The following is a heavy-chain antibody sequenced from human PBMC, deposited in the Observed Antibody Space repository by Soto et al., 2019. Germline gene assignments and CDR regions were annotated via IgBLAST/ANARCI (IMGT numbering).Heavy chain of an antibody. D-gene: IGHD3-22*01. J-gene: IGHJ3*01. CDR1: GFRLSDYE. CDR2: ISRSGDTI. CDR3: AKSSGWFYADAFDL. V-gene: IGHV3-11*01. Sequence: PGGSLRLSYAVSGFRLSDYEMSWIRQAPGKGPEWVSFISRSGDTIYYVDYVKGRFSISRENAKNSVYLQVRSLRVEDTAAYFFAKSSGWFYADAFDLWGQGTMVTV.